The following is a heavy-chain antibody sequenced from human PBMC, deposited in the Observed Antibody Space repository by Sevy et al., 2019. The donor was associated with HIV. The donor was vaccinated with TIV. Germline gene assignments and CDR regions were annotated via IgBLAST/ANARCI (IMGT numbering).Heavy chain of an antibody. J-gene: IGHJ6*02. CDR2: MNPNSGNT. CDR3: ARAPKRIAARHRTYYGMDV. V-gene: IGHV1-8*01. D-gene: IGHD6-6*01. Sequence: GASVKVSCKASGYTFTSYDINWVRQATGQGLEWMGWMNPNSGNTGYAQKFQGRVTMTRNTSISTAYMELSSLRSEDTAVYYCARAPKRIAARHRTYYGMDVWGQGTTVTVSS. CDR1: GYTFTSYD.